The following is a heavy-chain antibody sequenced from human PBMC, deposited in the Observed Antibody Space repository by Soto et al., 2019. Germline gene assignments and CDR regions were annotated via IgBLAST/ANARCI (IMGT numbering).Heavy chain of an antibody. D-gene: IGHD3-22*01. Sequence: PGGSLRLSCAASGITFSSYAMSWVRQAPGKGLEWVSALSGTGGSTYYADSVKGRFTISRDNSKNTLYLQMNSLRAEDTAVYCCAKGSSLFHDSSGYQNYFQHWGQGTRVTVYS. CDR3: AKGSSLFHDSSGYQNYFQH. V-gene: IGHV3-23*01. CDR2: LSGTGGST. CDR1: GITFSSYA. J-gene: IGHJ1*01.